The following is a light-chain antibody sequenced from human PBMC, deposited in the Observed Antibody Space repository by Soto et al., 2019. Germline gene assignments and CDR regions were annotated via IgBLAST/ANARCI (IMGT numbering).Light chain of an antibody. CDR1: SSNIGNNY. Sequence: QAVVTQPPSVSAAPGQKVNISCSGSSSNIGNNYVYWYQQLPGTAPKLLIYENNKRPSGIPDRFSGSKSGTSATLGITGLQTGDEADYYCGTWDSSLSAGVFGGGTKLTVL. V-gene: IGLV1-51*02. CDR3: GTWDSSLSAGV. J-gene: IGLJ2*01. CDR2: ENN.